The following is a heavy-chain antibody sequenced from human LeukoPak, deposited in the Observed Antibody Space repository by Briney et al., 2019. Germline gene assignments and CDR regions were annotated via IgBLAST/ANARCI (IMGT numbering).Heavy chain of an antibody. CDR3: ARDHPNCVGTDCLLFDY. D-gene: IGHD2-21*01. J-gene: IGHJ4*02. CDR2: ITRGGAGT. V-gene: IGHV3-23*01. Sequence: TGGSLRLSCAASGFTFSGYAMRWVRQAPGKGLEWVSTITRGGAGTYYADSVKGRFTISRDNSKNTLYLRVHSLRAEDTAVYYCARDHPNCVGTDCLLFDYWGQGTLVTVSS. CDR1: GFTFSGYA.